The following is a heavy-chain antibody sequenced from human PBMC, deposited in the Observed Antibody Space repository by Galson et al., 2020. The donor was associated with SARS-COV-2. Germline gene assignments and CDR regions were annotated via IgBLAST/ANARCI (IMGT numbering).Heavy chain of an antibody. CDR3: VRFGEFFFYAMDV. Sequence: AGGSLRLSCTASGFTGFTFSDYYMAWVRQGPGKGLEWISWISGTGVHLNYADSVRGRFTIDRDNAGNTVYLQMTGLRTEDTALYYCVRFGEFFFYAMDVWGQGTTVTVSS. CDR2: ISGTGVHL. CDR1: GFTGFTFSDYY. J-gene: IGHJ6*02. V-gene: IGHV3-11*04. D-gene: IGHD3-16*01.